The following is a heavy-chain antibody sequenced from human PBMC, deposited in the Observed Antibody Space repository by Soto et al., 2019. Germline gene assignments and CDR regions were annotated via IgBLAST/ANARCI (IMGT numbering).Heavy chain of an antibody. V-gene: IGHV4-39*01. J-gene: IGHJ4*02. CDR3: AKTPKPRATYYFDY. CDR1: GGSISSSSYY. D-gene: IGHD2-15*01. CDR2: IYYSGST. Sequence: PSETLSLTCTVSGGSISSSSYYWGWIRQPPGKGLEWIGSIYYSGSTYYNPSLKSRVTISVDTSKNQFSLKLSSVTAADTAVYYCAKTPKPRATYYFDYWGQGTLVTVSS.